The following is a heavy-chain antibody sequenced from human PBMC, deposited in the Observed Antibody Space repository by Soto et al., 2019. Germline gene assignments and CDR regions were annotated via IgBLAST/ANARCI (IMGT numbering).Heavy chain of an antibody. CDR1: GFTFSSYG. V-gene: IGHV3-33*01. D-gene: IGHD2-15*01. J-gene: IGHJ4*02. CDR2: IWYDGSNK. Sequence: PVGSLRLSCAASGFTFSSYGMHWVRQAPGKGLEWVAVIWYDGSNKYYADSVKGRFTISRDNSKNTLYLQMNSLRAEDTAVYYCARGLKEISGVLDFDYWGQGTLVTSPQ. CDR3: ARGLKEISGVLDFDY.